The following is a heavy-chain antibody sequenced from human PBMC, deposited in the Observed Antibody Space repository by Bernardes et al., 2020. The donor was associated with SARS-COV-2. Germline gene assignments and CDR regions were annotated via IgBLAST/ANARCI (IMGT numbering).Heavy chain of an antibody. CDR3: ATQRTGMANNWFEP. D-gene: IGHD1-1*01. V-gene: IGHV1-69*04. CDR2: LIPMVDFA. Sequence: SLKVSCKTSGGIFNNYAISWLRHAPGQGLEWMGRLIPMVDFANYGQKFQGRVTINADKSTSTVYMELSSLTSEDTAVYYCATQRTGMANNWFEPWGQGTLVTVSS. CDR1: GGIFNNYA. J-gene: IGHJ5*02.